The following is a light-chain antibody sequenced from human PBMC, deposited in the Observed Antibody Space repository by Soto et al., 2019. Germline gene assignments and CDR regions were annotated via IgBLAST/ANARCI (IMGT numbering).Light chain of an antibody. V-gene: IGKV3-20*01. CDR2: GAS. Sequence: IVLTQSPGTLSLSPGDIATLSCRASQSVNNDYLAWYQQKAGQAPCLLIYGASSRATGIPDRFSGSGSGTDFTLTISRLEPADSAVYYCQQYGSSTLTFGQGTKVDI. J-gene: IGKJ1*01. CDR1: QSVNNDY. CDR3: QQYGSSTLT.